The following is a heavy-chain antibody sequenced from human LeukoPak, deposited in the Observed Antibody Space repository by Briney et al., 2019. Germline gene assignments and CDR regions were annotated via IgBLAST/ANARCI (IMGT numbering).Heavy chain of an antibody. D-gene: IGHD4-17*01. J-gene: IGHJ4*02. CDR2: ISSSSSYT. CDR3: ARSNYGDYVGYFDY. Sequence: PGGSLRLSCAASGFTFSDYYMSWIRQAPGKGLEWVSYISSSSSYTNYADSVKGRFTISRDNAKNSLYPQMNSLRAEDTAVYYCARSNYGDYVGYFDYWGQGTLVTVSS. V-gene: IGHV3-11*06. CDR1: GFTFSDYY.